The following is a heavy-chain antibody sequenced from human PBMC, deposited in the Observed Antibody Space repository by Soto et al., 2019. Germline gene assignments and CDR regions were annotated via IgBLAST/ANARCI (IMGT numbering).Heavy chain of an antibody. CDR2: ISWNSGSI. V-gene: IGHV3-9*01. CDR1: GFTFDDYA. CDR3: AKDSGPYYYYSMDV. Sequence: EVQLVESGGGLVQPGRSLRLSCAASGFTFDDYAMHWVRQAPGKGLEWVSGISWNSGSIGYADSVKGRFTISRDNAKNSLYLQMNSLTAEDTALYYCAKDSGPYYYYSMDVWGQGTTVTVSS. J-gene: IGHJ6*02.